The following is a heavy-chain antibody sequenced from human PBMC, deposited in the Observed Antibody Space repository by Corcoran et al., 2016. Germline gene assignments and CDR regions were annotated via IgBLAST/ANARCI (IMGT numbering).Heavy chain of an antibody. V-gene: IGHV1-2*02. CDR1: GYTFTGYY. J-gene: IGHJ5*02. CDR3: ARDYQLARGWFDP. CDR2: INPNRGGT. D-gene: IGHD6-13*01. Sequence: QVQLVQSGAEVKKPGASVKVSCKASGYTFTGYYMHWVRQAPGQGLEWMGWINPNRGGTNYAQKFQGRVTMTRDTSISTAYMELSRLRADDTAVYYCARDYQLARGWFDPWGQGTLVTVSS.